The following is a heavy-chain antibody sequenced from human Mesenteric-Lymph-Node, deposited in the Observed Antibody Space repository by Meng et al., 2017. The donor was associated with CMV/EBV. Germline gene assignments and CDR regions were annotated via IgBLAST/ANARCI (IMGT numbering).Heavy chain of an antibody. CDR1: GFSFSDYY. V-gene: IGHV3-11*01. J-gene: IGHJ6*02. Sequence: GESLKISCVASGFSFSDYYMGWIRQAPGKGLEWVSYITTTGNTIYYADSVKGRFTISRDNAKNSLFLQINSLRAEDTADYYCARDRGHYYGMDVWGQGTTVTVSS. D-gene: IGHD3-16*01. CDR2: ITTTGNTI. CDR3: ARDRGHYYGMDV.